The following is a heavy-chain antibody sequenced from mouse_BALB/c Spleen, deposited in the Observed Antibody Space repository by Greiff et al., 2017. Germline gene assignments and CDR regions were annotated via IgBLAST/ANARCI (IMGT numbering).Heavy chain of an antibody. CDR1: GYTFSSYW. CDR3: ARGIYYDYEAWFAY. CDR2: ILPGSGST. V-gene: IGHV1-9*01. J-gene: IGHJ3*01. Sequence: QVQLKQSGAELMKPGASVKISCKATGYTFSSYWIEWVKQRPGHGLEWIGEILPGSGSTNYNEKFKGKATFTADTSSNTAYMQLSSLTSEDSAVYYCARGIYYDYEAWFAYWGQGTLVTVSA. D-gene: IGHD2-4*01.